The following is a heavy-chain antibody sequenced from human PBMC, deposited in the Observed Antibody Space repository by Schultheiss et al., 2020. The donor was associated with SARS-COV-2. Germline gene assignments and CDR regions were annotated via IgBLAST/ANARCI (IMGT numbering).Heavy chain of an antibody. D-gene: IGHD2-8*01. CDR1: GFTFSDYY. CDR3: AKVQSPSMGLIFDH. CDR2: ISSSSSYT. Sequence: GSLRLSCAASGFTFSDYYMSWIRQAPGKGLEWVSYISSSSSYTNYADSVKGRFTISRDNAKNSLYLQMDSLRVEDTAIYYCAKVQSPSMGLIFDHWGQGALVTVSS. V-gene: IGHV3-11*05. J-gene: IGHJ4*02.